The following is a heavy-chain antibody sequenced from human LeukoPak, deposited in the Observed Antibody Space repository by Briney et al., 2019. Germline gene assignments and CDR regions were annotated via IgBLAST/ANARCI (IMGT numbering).Heavy chain of an antibody. V-gene: IGHV4-31*03. Sequence: SQPLSLTCTVSGGSISSGGYYWSWIRQHPGKGLEWIGYIYYSGSTYYNPSLKSRVTISVDTSKNQFSLKLSSVTAADTAVYYCARLPSVRGAQYWGQGTLVTVSS. CDR1: GGSISSGGYY. J-gene: IGHJ4*02. D-gene: IGHD3-10*01. CDR3: ARLPSVRGAQY. CDR2: IYYSGST.